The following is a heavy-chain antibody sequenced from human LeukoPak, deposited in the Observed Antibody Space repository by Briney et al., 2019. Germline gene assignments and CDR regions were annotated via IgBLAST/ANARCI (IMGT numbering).Heavy chain of an antibody. CDR1: GFTFSSYS. Sequence: GGSLRLSCAASGFTFSSYSMNWVRQAPGKGLEWVSSISSSSYIYYADSVKGRFTISRDNAKNSLYLQMNSLRAEDTGVYYCARDPYSGRYGDYYYYMDVWGKGTTVTISS. CDR2: ISSSSYI. CDR3: ARDPYSGRYGDYYYYMDV. V-gene: IGHV3-21*01. J-gene: IGHJ6*03. D-gene: IGHD1-26*01.